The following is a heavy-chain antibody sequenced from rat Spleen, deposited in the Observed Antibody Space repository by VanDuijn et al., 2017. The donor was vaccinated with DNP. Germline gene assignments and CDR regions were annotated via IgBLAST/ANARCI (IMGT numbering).Heavy chain of an antibody. J-gene: IGHJ2*01. D-gene: IGHD1-1*01. V-gene: IGHV4-2*01. Sequence: EVKLVESGGGLVQPGRSLKLSCAASGFSFNDYWMGWVRQAPGKGLEWIGEINKDSSTINYTPSLKDKFTISRDNAQNTLYLQMSKLGSEDTATYYCARANSGDPFDSWGEGVMVTVSS. CDR1: GFSFNDYW. CDR3: ARANSGDPFDS. CDR2: INKDSSTI.